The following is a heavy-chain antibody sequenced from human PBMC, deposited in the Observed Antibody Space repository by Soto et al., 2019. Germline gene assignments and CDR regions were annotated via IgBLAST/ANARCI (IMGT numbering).Heavy chain of an antibody. V-gene: IGHV1-2*04. CDR2: INPNSGGT. CDR1: GYTFTGYY. Sequence: GASVKVSCKASGYTFTGYYMHWVRQAPGQGLEWMGWINPNSGGTNYAQKFQGWVTMTRDTSISTAYMELSRLRSDDTAVYYCARVPYSSSRAGYYYYGMDVWGQGTTVTVSS. CDR3: ARVPYSSSRAGYYYYGMDV. J-gene: IGHJ6*02. D-gene: IGHD6-6*01.